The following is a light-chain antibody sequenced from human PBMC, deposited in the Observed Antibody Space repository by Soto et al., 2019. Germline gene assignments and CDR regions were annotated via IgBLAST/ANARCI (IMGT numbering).Light chain of an antibody. CDR1: RSNIGSNS. J-gene: IGLJ3*02. Sequence: QSVLTQPPSASGTPGQRVTISCSGGRSNIGSNSVNWYQQLPGTAPKLFISNSHQRPSGVPDRFSGSKSGTSASLAISGLRSEDEADYYCAAWDDSLSGWVFGGGTQLTVL. CDR3: AAWDDSLSGWV. CDR2: NSH. V-gene: IGLV1-44*01.